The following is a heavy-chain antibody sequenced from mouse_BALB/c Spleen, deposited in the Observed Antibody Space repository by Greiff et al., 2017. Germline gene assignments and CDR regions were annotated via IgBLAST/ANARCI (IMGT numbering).Heavy chain of an antibody. J-gene: IGHJ2*01. CDR1: GFTFSSFG. Sequence: EVQLMESGGGLVQPGGSRKLSCAASGFTFSSFGMHWVRQAPEKGLEWVAYISSGSSTIYYADTVKGRFTISRDNPKNTLFLQMTSLRSEDTAMYYCARWGYGSSLDYWGQGTTLTVSS. CDR3: ARWGYGSSLDY. V-gene: IGHV5-17*02. CDR2: ISSGSSTI. D-gene: IGHD1-1*01.